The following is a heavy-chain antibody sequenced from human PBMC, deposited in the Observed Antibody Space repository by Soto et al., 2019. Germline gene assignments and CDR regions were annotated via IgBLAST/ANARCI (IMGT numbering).Heavy chain of an antibody. J-gene: IGHJ4*02. CDR3: AMTPGTAAGYYFDY. V-gene: IGHV3-66*01. CDR1: GFTVSSNY. Sequence: EVQLVESGGGLVQPGWSLRLSCAASGFTVSSNYMSWVRQAPGKGLEWVSVIYSGGSTYYADSVKGRFTISRDNSKNTLYLQMNSLRAEDTAVYYCAMTPGTAAGYYFDYWGQGTLVTVSS. CDR2: IYSGGST. D-gene: IGHD6-13*01.